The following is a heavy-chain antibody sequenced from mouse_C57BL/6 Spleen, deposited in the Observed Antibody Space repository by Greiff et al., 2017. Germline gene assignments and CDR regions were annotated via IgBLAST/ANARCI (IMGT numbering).Heavy chain of an antibody. Sequence: QVHVKQPGAELVMPGASVKLSCKASGYTFTSYWMHWVKQRPGQGLEWIGEIDPSDSYTNYNQKFKGKSTLTVDKSSSTAYMQLSSLTSEDSAVYYCARTDYYGSSPFDYWGQGTTLTVSS. J-gene: IGHJ2*01. CDR1: GYTFTSYW. D-gene: IGHD1-1*01. V-gene: IGHV1-69*01. CDR2: IDPSDSYT. CDR3: ARTDYYGSSPFDY.